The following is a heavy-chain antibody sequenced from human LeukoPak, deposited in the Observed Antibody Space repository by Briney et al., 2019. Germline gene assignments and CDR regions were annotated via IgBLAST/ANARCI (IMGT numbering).Heavy chain of an antibody. CDR2: ISGSGGST. Sequence: GGSLRLSCAASGFTFSSYAVSWVRQAPGKGLEWVSAISGSGGSTYYADSVKGRFTISRDNSKNTLYLQMNSLRAEDTAVYYCAKDRGSITIFGVVMGWFDPWGQGTLVTVSS. J-gene: IGHJ5*02. D-gene: IGHD3-3*01. CDR3: AKDRGSITIFGVVMGWFDP. V-gene: IGHV3-23*01. CDR1: GFTFSSYA.